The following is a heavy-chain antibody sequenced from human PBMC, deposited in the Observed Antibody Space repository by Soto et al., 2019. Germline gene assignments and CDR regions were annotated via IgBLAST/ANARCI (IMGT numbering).Heavy chain of an antibody. V-gene: IGHV3-9*01. J-gene: IGHJ3*02. D-gene: IGHD2-8*01. Sequence: GGSLRLSCSASGFTFADYAMHWVRQAPGKGLEWVSGISWNSGSIGYADSVKGRFTISRDNAKNSLYLQMNSLRAEDTALYYCAAGGYCTNGVCPGAFDIWGQGTMVTVSS. CDR1: GFTFADYA. CDR2: ISWNSGSI. CDR3: AAGGYCTNGVCPGAFDI.